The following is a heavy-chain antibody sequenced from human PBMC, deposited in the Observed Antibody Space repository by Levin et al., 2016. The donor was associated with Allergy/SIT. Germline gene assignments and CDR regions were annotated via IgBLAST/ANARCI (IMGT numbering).Heavy chain of an antibody. V-gene: IGHV1-2*02. CDR2: INPNSGGT. CDR3: ARASLHGDYSCSGY. Sequence: ASVKVSCKASGYTFTGYYMHWVRQAPGQGLEWMGWINPNSGGTNYAQKFQGRVTMTRDTSISTAYMELSRLRSDDTAVYYCARASLHGDYSCSGYWGQGTLVTVSS. CDR1: GYTFTGYY. D-gene: IGHD4-17*01. J-gene: IGHJ4*02.